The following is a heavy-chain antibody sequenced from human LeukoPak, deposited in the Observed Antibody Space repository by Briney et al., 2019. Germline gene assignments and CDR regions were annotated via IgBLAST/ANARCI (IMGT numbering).Heavy chain of an antibody. CDR1: GFIFSDYN. V-gene: IGHV3-48*02. J-gene: IGHJ6*02. D-gene: IGHD3-10*01. CDR3: ARGVGDYYYYYGMDV. CDR2: ISSGSSTI. Sequence: GGSLRLSCAGSGFIFSDYNMNWVRQAPGKGLEWVSYISSGSSTIYYADSVKGRFTISRDNAKNSLYLQMNSLTDEDTAVYYCARGVGDYYYYYGMDVWGQGTTVTVSS.